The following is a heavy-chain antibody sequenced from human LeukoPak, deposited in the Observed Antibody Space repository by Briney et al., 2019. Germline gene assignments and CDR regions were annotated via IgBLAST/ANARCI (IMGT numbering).Heavy chain of an antibody. J-gene: IGHJ4*02. Sequence: ASVKVSCKASGGTFSSYAISWVRQAPGQGLEWMGWINPNSGGTNYAQKFQGRVTMTRDTSISTAYMELSRLGSDDTAVYYCARDLAEDYDILTGSLLNWGQGTLVTVSS. V-gene: IGHV1-2*02. CDR2: INPNSGGT. D-gene: IGHD3-9*01. CDR3: ARDLAEDYDILTGSLLN. CDR1: GGTFSSYA.